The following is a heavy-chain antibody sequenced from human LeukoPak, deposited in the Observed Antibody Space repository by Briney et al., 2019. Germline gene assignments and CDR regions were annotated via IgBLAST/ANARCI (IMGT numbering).Heavy chain of an antibody. CDR1: GFTFSTYS. Sequence: PGGSLRLSCAASGFTFSTYSMNWVRQVPGKGLEWVSSISSNSRYIYYADSMRGRFTISRDNAKNSLYLQVSSLKPEDTAVYYCARVAEAAAFDSWGQGTLVTVSS. V-gene: IGHV3-21*06. CDR3: ARVAEAAAFDS. J-gene: IGHJ4*02. CDR2: ISSNSRYI. D-gene: IGHD6-13*01.